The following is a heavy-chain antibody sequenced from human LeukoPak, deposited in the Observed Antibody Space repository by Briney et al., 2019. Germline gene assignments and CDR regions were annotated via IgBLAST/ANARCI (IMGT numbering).Heavy chain of an antibody. CDR1: GFSFGSYA. D-gene: IGHD6-13*01. V-gene: IGHV3-30-3*01. Sequence: QAGGSLRLSCAASGFSFGSYAMHWVRQAPGKGLEWVAVISYDGSNKYYADSVKGRFTISRDNSKNTLYLQMNSLRAEDTAVYYCARDGSAAGKIDYWGQGTLVTVSS. J-gene: IGHJ4*02. CDR3: ARDGSAAGKIDY. CDR2: ISYDGSNK.